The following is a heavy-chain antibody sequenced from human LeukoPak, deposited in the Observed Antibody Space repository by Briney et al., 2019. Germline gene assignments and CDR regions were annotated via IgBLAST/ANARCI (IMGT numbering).Heavy chain of an antibody. V-gene: IGHV3-7*01. D-gene: IGHD7-27*01. CDR3: ARDRWGYWYFDL. CDR1: GFTLSTYW. Sequence: PGGSLRLSCAASGFTLSTYWMGWVRQAPGKGLEWVANIKQDGTEKYYVDSVKGRFTISRDNAKNSLYLQMNSLRVEDTAVYYCARDRWGYWYFDLWGRGTLVTVSS. J-gene: IGHJ2*01. CDR2: IKQDGTEK.